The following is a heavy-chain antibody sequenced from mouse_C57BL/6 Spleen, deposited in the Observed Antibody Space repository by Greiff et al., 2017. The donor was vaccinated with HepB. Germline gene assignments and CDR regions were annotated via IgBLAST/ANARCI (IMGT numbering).Heavy chain of an antibody. V-gene: IGHV1-81*01. CDR3: ARSDCSNYYAMDY. CDR2: IYPRSGNT. Sequence: QVHVKQSGAELARPGASVKLSCKASGYTFTSYGISWVKQRTGQGLEWIGEIYPRSGNTYYNEKLKGKATLTADKSSSTAYMELRSLTSEDSAVYFCARSDCSNYYAMDYWGQGTSVTASS. CDR1: GYTFTSYG. J-gene: IGHJ4*01. D-gene: IGHD2-5*01.